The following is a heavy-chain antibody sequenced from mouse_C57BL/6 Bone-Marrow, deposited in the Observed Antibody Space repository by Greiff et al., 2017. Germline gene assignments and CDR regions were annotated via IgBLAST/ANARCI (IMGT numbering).Heavy chain of an antibody. J-gene: IGHJ1*03. D-gene: IGHD1-1*01. Sequence: EVQLQESGPGLVKPSQSLSLTCSVTGYSITSGYYWNWIRQFPGNKLEWMGYISYDGSNNSNPSLKNQISITRDTSKNQFFLKLKSVTSEDTATYYCSREGGIYYLWYFDFWGTGTTVTVSS. CDR2: ISYDGSN. CDR1: GYSITSGYY. V-gene: IGHV3-6*01. CDR3: SREGGIYYLWYFDF.